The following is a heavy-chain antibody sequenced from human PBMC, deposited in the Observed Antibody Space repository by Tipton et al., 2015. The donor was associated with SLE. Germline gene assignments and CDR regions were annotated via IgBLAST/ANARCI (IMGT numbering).Heavy chain of an antibody. CDR1: GGSISSYY. J-gene: IGHJ3*02. V-gene: IGHV4-59*01. CDR3: ARVPAAGRAFES. Sequence: TLSLTCTVSGGSISSYYWSWIRQPPGKGLEWIGYIYYSGSTNYNPSLKSRVTISVDTSKNQFSLKLSSVTAADTAVYYCARVPAAGRAFESGGQGTMVAVSS. CDR2: IYYSGST. D-gene: IGHD6-25*01.